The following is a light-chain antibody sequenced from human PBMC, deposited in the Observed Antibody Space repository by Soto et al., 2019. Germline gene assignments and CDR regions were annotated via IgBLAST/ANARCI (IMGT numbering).Light chain of an antibody. CDR3: QQYNNWPPLT. V-gene: IGKV3-15*01. CDR2: DAS. CDR1: QSVSSN. Sequence: EIVMTQSPATLSVSPGERATLSCMASQSVSSNLAWYQQKPGHAPRLLIYDASTRATGIPARFSGSGSGTEFTLTISSLQSEDFAVYYCQQYNNWPPLTFGGGTKVEIK. J-gene: IGKJ4*01.